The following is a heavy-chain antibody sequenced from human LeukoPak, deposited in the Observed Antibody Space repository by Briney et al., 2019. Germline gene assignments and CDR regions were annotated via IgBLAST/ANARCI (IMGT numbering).Heavy chain of an antibody. CDR1: GGSISSSNW. Sequence: SETLSLTCAVSGGSISSSNWWSWVRQPPGKGLEWIGEIYHSGSTNYNPSLKSRVTISVDKSKNQFSLKLSSVTAADTAVYYCARVPVSTGYYFARNWYFDLWGRGTLVTVSS. J-gene: IGHJ2*01. CDR3: ARVPVSTGYYFARNWYFDL. V-gene: IGHV4-4*02. CDR2: IYHSGST. D-gene: IGHD3-9*01.